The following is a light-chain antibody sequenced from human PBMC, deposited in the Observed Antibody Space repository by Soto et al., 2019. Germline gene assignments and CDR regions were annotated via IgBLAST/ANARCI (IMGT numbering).Light chain of an antibody. Sequence: EIVLTQSPGTLSLSPGERATLSCRASQSVSSSYLAWYQQKPGQAPRLLFYGASSRATGIPDRFSGSGSGTDFTLTISRLEPEDFAVYYCQQYGSSRTFGQGIKVEIK. CDR1: QSVSSSY. J-gene: IGKJ1*01. CDR2: GAS. V-gene: IGKV3-20*01. CDR3: QQYGSSRT.